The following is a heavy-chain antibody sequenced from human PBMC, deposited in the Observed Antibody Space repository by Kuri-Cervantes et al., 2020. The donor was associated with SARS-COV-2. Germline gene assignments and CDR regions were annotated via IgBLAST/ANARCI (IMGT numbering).Heavy chain of an antibody. CDR3: ARGQASRMPGGGDFHYHYMDD. D-gene: IGHD2-21*02. CDR2: TISVWDSS. J-gene: IGHJ6*03. Sequence: SVKVSCKASGGTFSSYAISRVLQAPGQGLEWMGGTISVWDSSTYAQKFEGRVTITADEYTDTGYMELVGLRPDDTAVDYCARGQASRMPGGGDFHYHYMDDWGAGTTVTVSS. CDR1: GGTFSSYA. V-gene: IGHV1-69*13.